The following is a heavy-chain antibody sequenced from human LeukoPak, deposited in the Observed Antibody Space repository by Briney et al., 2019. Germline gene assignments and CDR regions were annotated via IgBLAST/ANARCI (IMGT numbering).Heavy chain of an antibody. CDR2: IYYSGST. Sequence: PSKTLYLSRTASGGSISSYNRRWIRQPPGKGLERIGYIYYSGSTNYNPSLKSRFTISVDTSKNQFSLKLSSVTAADTAVYYCARDWDTASGDAFDIWGQGTMVTVSS. V-gene: IGHV4-59*01. CDR3: ARDWDTASGDAFDI. J-gene: IGHJ3*02. D-gene: IGHD5-18*01. CDR1: GGSISSYN.